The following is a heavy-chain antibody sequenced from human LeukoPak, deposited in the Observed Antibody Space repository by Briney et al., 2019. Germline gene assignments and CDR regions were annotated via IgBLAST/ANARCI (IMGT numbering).Heavy chain of an antibody. CDR3: ARGLPEDGYNKLDY. D-gene: IGHD5-24*01. CDR1: GGSISSSNW. J-gene: IGHJ4*02. Sequence: SGTLSLTCAVSGGSISSSNWWSWVRQPPGKGLEWIGEIYHSGSTNYNPSLKGRVTISVDKSKNQFSLKLSSVTAADTAVYYCARGLPEDGYNKLDYWGQGTLVTVSS. V-gene: IGHV4-4*02. CDR2: IYHSGST.